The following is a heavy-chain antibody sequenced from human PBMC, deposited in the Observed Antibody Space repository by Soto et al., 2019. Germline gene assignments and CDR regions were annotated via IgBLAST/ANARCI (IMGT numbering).Heavy chain of an antibody. CDR1: GYTFTSYY. V-gene: IGHV1-46*01. D-gene: IGHD6-6*01. J-gene: IGHJ6*02. CDR2: INPSGGST. CDR3: AREVLELKYSSSATPKTYYYYGMDV. Sequence: ASVKVSCKASGYTFTSYYMQWVRQAPGRGLEWMGIINPSGGSTSYAQKFQGRVTMTRDTSTSTVYMELSSLRSEDTAVYYCAREVLELKYSSSATPKTYYYYGMDVWGQGTTVTVSS.